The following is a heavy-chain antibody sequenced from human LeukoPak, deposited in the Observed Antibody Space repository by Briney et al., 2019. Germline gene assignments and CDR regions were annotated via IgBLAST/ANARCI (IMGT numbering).Heavy chain of an antibody. Sequence: GGSLRLSCAASGFTFSTYAMSWVRRTPGKGLEWVSAITNGGGTTYYADSVKGRFTISRDNSKNTLYLQMNSLRAEDTAVYYCAKRPTTIAVAASFDYWGQGTLVTVSS. CDR2: ITNGGGTT. V-gene: IGHV3-23*01. J-gene: IGHJ4*02. D-gene: IGHD6-19*01. CDR3: AKRPTTIAVAASFDY. CDR1: GFTFSTYA.